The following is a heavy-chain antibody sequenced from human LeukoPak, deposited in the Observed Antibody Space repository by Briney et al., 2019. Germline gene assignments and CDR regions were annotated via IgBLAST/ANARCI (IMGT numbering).Heavy chain of an antibody. CDR2: INSDGSST. J-gene: IGHJ4*02. CDR3: ARLGYSSWYYFDY. CDR1: GFTFSSYW. D-gene: IGHD2-15*01. Sequence: GSLRLSCAASGFTFSSYWMHWVRQAPGKGLVWVSRINSDGSSTSYADSVKGRFTISRDNAKNTLYLQMNSLRAEDTAVYYCARLGYSSWYYFDYWGQGTLVTVSS. V-gene: IGHV3-74*01.